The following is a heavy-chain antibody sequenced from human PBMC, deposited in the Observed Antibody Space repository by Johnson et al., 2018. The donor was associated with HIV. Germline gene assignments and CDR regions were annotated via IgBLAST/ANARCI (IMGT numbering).Heavy chain of an antibody. CDR3: ARGVGVAARSRAFDI. Sequence: EVQLVESGGGLVQPGRSLRLSCAASGFTFDNYAMHWVRQAPGKGLEWVSGINWNGGSTGYADSVKGRFTISRDNAKNSLYLQMKSLRAEDTALYYCARGVGVAARSRAFDIWGQGTMVTVSS. CDR1: GFTFDNYA. J-gene: IGHJ3*02. D-gene: IGHD6-6*01. V-gene: IGHV3-9*01. CDR2: INWNGGST.